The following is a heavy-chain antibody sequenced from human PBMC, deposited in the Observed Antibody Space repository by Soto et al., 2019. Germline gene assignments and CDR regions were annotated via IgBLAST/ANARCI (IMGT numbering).Heavy chain of an antibody. J-gene: IGHJ4*02. D-gene: IGHD6-19*01. CDR3: AHIVVAGLGYYFDY. CDR1: GFSLSSTRMA. Sequence: QITLKESGPTLVKPTQTLTLTCTFSGFSLSSTRMAVGWIRQPPGKALEWLALIYWDDDKRYSPFLKSRLTIPKDTSKNQVVLTMSNMDPVDTARYYCAHIVVAGLGYYFDYWGQGTRVTVSS. V-gene: IGHV2-5*02. CDR2: IYWDDDK.